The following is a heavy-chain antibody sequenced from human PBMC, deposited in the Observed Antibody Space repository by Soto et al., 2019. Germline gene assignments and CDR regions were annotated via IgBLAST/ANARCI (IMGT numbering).Heavy chain of an antibody. CDR3: ARDSATVTSYYYYYMDV. D-gene: IGHD4-17*01. V-gene: IGHV1-46*01. CDR2: INPSGGST. J-gene: IGHJ6*03. CDR1: GYTFTSNY. Sequence: QVQLVQSGADVRMPGGSVKVSCKASGYTFTSNYLHWVRQAPGQGLEWMGIINPSGGSTNFAQKFQGRLSMTRDTSTSTVYMELRSLTSEDTAVYYCARDSATVTSYYYYYMDVWGKGTTVTVSS.